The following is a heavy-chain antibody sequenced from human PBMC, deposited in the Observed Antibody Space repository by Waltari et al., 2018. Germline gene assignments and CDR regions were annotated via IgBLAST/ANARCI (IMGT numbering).Heavy chain of an antibody. CDR1: GYTLTELS. D-gene: IGHD3-3*01. CDR2: FDPEAGEA. V-gene: IGHV1-24*01. CDR3: ASGLIIPGRFRLGY. J-gene: IGHJ4*02. Sequence: QVQPEQSGAEVKKPGASVKVSCKVVGYTLTELSMHGGRQAPGKGLEWMGGFDPEAGEAVFAQKFQGRLTLTEDTPANTAYMELTSLTSEDTAVYYCASGLIIPGRFRLGYWGQGTLVTVSA.